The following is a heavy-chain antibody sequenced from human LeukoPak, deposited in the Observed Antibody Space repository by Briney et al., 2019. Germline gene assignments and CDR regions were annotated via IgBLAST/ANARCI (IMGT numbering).Heavy chain of an antibody. V-gene: IGHV1-69*13. Sequence: GASVKVSCKASGGTFSSYAISWVRQAPGQGLEWMGGIIPILGTANYAQKFQGRVTITADESTSTAYMELRSLRSDDTAVYYCARLAATFLDYWGQGTLVTVSS. J-gene: IGHJ4*02. CDR2: IIPILGTA. CDR1: GGTFSSYA. CDR3: ARLAATFLDY. D-gene: IGHD6-25*01.